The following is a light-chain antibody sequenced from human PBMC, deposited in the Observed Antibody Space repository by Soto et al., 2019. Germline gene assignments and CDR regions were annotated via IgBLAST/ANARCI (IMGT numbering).Light chain of an antibody. CDR2: DAS. J-gene: IGKJ1*01. CDR1: QSVNTS. Sequence: EIVMTQSPATLSVSPGERATLSCRASQSVNTSLAWYQQKPGQGPRLLMYDASTRATGIPARFSGSGSGTEFTLTISDVQPEDFALYYCHQRQSWPRTFGQGTKVDIK. CDR3: HQRQSWPRT. V-gene: IGKV3-15*01.